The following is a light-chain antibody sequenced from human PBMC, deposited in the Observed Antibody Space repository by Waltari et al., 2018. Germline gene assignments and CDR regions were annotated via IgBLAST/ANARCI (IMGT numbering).Light chain of an antibody. Sequence: ETVMTQSPATLSVSPGDGATLSCRASQSVGSKLAWYQQKPGQAPRLLIYDTSTRATGIPARFSGGGSGTEFTLTISRLQSEDFALYFCQQYNDWPPLTFGGGTKVEIK. CDR1: QSVGSK. CDR2: DTS. V-gene: IGKV3-15*01. CDR3: QQYNDWPPLT. J-gene: IGKJ4*01.